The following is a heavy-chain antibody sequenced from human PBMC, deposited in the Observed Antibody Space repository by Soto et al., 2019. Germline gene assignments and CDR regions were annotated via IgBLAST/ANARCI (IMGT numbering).Heavy chain of an antibody. Sequence: SETLSLTCAVYGGSLSGYYWSWIRQPPGKALEWIGEINHSGNTNYNPSLKSRVTISVDTSKNQLFLNLSSVTAADTAMYYCARHHVRGRTIAGAAEFWGQGTLVTVSS. CDR1: GGSLSGYY. CDR2: INHSGNT. J-gene: IGHJ4*02. D-gene: IGHD1-26*01. V-gene: IGHV4-34*01. CDR3: ARHHVRGRTIAGAAEF.